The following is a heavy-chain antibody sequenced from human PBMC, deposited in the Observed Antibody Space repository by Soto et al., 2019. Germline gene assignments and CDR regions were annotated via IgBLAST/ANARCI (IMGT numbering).Heavy chain of an antibody. V-gene: IGHV3-23*01. J-gene: IGHJ5*02. CDR2: ISGSGGST. Sequence: PGGSLRLSCAASGFTFSSYAMSWVRQAPGKGLEWVSAISGSGGSTYYADSVKGRFTISRDNSKNTLYLQMNSLRAEDTAVYYCAKYPRGAAAVRGDWFAPWGQGTLVTVSS. CDR1: GFTFSSYA. D-gene: IGHD6-13*01. CDR3: AKYPRGAAAVRGDWFAP.